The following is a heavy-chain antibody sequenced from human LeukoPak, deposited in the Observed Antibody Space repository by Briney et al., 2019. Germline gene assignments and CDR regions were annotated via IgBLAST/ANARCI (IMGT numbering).Heavy chain of an antibody. J-gene: IGHJ4*02. V-gene: IGHV4-61*09. CDR2: IYTRGST. Sequence: SQTLSLTCTVSGGSISSSSYYWSWIRQPAGKGLEWIGHIYTRGSTNYNPSLKSRVTISVDTSKNQFSLKLSSVSAADTAVYYCARGIRAWYYFDYWGQGSLVTVSS. CDR3: ARGIRAWYYFDY. D-gene: IGHD6-19*01. CDR1: GGSISSSSYY.